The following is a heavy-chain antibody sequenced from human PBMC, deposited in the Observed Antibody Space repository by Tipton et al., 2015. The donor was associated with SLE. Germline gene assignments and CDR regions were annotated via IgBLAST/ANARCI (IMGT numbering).Heavy chain of an antibody. CDR3: ARSPGRLRSMDY. V-gene: IGHV4-34*01. D-gene: IGHD3-3*01. CDR1: GGSFSGYY. J-gene: IGHJ4*02. Sequence: TLSLTCAVYGGSFSGYYWSWIHQPPGRGLEWIGEINHSGRTNYKSSLKSRVTISVDTSKNQFSLKLNSVTAADTAMYFCARSPGRLRSMDYWGQGTLVTVSS. CDR2: INHSGRT.